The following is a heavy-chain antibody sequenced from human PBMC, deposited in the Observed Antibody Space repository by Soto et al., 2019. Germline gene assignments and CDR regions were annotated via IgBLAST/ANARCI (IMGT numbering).Heavy chain of an antibody. CDR2: IDPSDSYT. Sequence: EVQLVQSGAEVKKPGESLRISCKGSGYSFTSYWISWVRQMPGKGLEWMGRIDPSDSYTNYSPSFQGHVTISADKSISTAYLQWSSLKASDTAMYYCARHGRTAMVPNEKWFDPWGQGTLVTVSS. CDR3: ARHGRTAMVPNEKWFDP. CDR1: GYSFTSYW. D-gene: IGHD5-18*01. V-gene: IGHV5-10-1*03. J-gene: IGHJ5*02.